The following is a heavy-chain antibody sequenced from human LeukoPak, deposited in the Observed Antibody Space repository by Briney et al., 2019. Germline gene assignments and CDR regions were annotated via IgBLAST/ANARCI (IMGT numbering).Heavy chain of an antibody. CDR3: TRRDSSSLDY. Sequence: TGGSLRLSCAASGFTFSGSAMHWVRQASGKGLEWVGRIRSKANSYATAYAASVKGRFTISRDDSKNTAYLQMNSLKTEDTAVYYCTRRDSSSLDYWGQGTLVTVSS. D-gene: IGHD6-13*01. V-gene: IGHV3-73*01. CDR1: GFTFSGSA. J-gene: IGHJ4*02. CDR2: IRSKANSYAT.